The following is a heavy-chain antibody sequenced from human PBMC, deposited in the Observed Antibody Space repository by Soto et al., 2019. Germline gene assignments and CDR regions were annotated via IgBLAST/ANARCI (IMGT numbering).Heavy chain of an antibody. CDR3: ARAGHYYDSSGYAD. V-gene: IGHV1-18*01. Sequence: ASGKGTCKASGYSFATSGISWVRQAPGQGLEWMGWISAYNGNTNYEQKLQDRVTMTTDTSTSTAYLELRSLRSDDTAVYYCARAGHYYDSSGYADWGQRTLVPVSS. CDR2: ISAYNGNT. J-gene: IGHJ4*02. D-gene: IGHD3-22*01. CDR1: GYSFATSG.